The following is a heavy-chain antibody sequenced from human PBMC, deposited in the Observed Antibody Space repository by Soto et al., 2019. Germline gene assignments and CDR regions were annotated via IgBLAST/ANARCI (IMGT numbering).Heavy chain of an antibody. V-gene: IGHV3-30-3*01. J-gene: IGHJ5*02. Sequence: PGGSLRISCAASGFTFSSYAMHWVRQAPGKGLEWVAVISYDGSNKYYADSVKGRFTISRDNSKNFLYLQMDSLRAEDTAVYYCARDQSWHDLVWWFDPWGQGTLVNVSS. CDR3: ARDQSWHDLVWWFDP. CDR2: ISYDGSNK. D-gene: IGHD1-1*01. CDR1: GFTFSSYA.